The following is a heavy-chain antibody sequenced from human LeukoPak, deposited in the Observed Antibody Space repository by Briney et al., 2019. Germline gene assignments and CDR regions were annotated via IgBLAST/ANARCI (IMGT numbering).Heavy chain of an antibody. J-gene: IGHJ4*02. V-gene: IGHV4-39*01. CDR3: ATSSRPLWFGEFAC. CDR2: IYYTGRT. CDR1: GDSISDINHY. Sequence: SETLSLTCTVSGDSISDINHYWGWLRQPPGKELEWIGNIYYTGRTFYNPSLKSRVTISRDTSKNQFSLKLSSLTTADTAVYYCATSSRPLWFGEFACWGRGILVTVSS. D-gene: IGHD3-10*01.